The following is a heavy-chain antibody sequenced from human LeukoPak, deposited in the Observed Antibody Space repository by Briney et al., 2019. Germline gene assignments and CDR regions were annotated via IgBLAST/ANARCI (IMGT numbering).Heavy chain of an antibody. J-gene: IGHJ4*02. V-gene: IGHV4-59*01. Sequence: PSETLSLTCTVSGGSISSYYWSWIRQPPGKGLEWIGYIYYSGSTNYNPSLKSRVTISVDTSKNQFSLKLSSVTAADTAVYYCARVAIDYDFWSGYPPYYFDYWGQRTLVTVSS. CDR2: IYYSGST. CDR3: ARVAIDYDFWSGYPPYYFDY. CDR1: GGSISSYY. D-gene: IGHD3-3*01.